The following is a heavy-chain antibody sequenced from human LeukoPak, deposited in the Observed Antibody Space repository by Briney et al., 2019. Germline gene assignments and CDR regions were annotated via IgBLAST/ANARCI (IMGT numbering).Heavy chain of an antibody. V-gene: IGHV1-2*02. J-gene: IGHJ6*03. Sequence: ASVKVSCKTSRYTFTAYYMHWVRQAPGQGLEWMGWINPNSGGTNYAQKFQGRVTMTRDTSISTAYMELSRLRSDDTAVYYCARDSRIAARPKHYYYYMDVWGKGTTVTVSS. CDR3: ARDSRIAARPKHYYYYMDV. CDR1: RYTFTAYY. D-gene: IGHD6-6*01. CDR2: INPNSGGT.